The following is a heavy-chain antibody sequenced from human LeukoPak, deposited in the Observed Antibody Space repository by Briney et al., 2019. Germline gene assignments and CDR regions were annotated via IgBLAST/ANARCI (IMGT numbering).Heavy chain of an antibody. CDR1: GFTFNDYA. V-gene: IGHV3-9*01. CDR2: ISWNGGSI. D-gene: IGHD6-6*01. CDR3: VKRIVARSFDPPVDAFDI. Sequence: GGSLRLSCAASGFTFNDYAMHWVRQAPGKGLEWVSGISWNGGSIGYADSVKGRFTISRDNAKSSLYLQMNSLRAEDTALYYCVKRIVARSFDPPVDAFDIWGQGTMVTVSS. J-gene: IGHJ3*02.